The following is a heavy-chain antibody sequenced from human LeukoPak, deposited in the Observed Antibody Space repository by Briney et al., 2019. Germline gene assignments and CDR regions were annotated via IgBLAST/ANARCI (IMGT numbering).Heavy chain of an antibody. CDR3: ARDTYYDSSGYYYYYYGMDV. CDR2: IKQDGSEK. Sequence: GGSLRLSCAASGFTLSSYWMSWVRQAPGKGLEWVANIKQDGSEKYYVDSVKGRFTISRDNAKNSLYLQMNSLRAEDTAVYYCARDTYYDSSGYYYYYYGMDVWGQGTTVTVSS. J-gene: IGHJ6*02. D-gene: IGHD3-22*01. CDR1: GFTLSSYW. V-gene: IGHV3-7*01.